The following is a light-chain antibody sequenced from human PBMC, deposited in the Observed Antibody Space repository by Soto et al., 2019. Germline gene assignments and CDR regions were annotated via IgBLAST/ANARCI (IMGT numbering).Light chain of an antibody. V-gene: IGKV3-15*01. J-gene: IGKJ5*01. CDR3: QQYNNWLPIT. Sequence: EIVMTQAPATLSMSPGERATLSCRASQSVSSNLAWYQQKPGQAPRLLIYGASTRATGIPARFSGSGSGTECTLTISSLQSEDFAVYYCQQYNNWLPITFGQGTRMEIK. CDR1: QSVSSN. CDR2: GAS.